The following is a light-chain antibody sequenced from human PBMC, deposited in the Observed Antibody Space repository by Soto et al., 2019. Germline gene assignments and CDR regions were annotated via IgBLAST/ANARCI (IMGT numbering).Light chain of an antibody. CDR1: QSISSY. Sequence: DIQMTQSPSSLSASVGDRVTITCRASQSISSYLNWYQQKPGKAPKLLIYTASSLQSGVPSRFSGSGSGTDFTLTISSLQPEDFATYDCQQSFSIPWTFGPGTKVEIK. CDR3: QQSFSIPWT. J-gene: IGKJ1*01. V-gene: IGKV1-39*01. CDR2: TAS.